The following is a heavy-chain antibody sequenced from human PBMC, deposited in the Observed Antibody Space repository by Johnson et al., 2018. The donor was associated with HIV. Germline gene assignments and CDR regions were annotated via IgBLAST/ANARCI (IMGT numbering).Heavy chain of an antibody. CDR3: ARVGSSGWYEMDAFDI. D-gene: IGHD6-19*01. Sequence: VQLVESGGGLVQPGRSLRLSCTASGFTFGDYAMSWVRQAPGKGLEWVSVIYSGGSTYYADSVKGRFTISRDNSKNTLYLQMNSLRAEDTAVYYCARVGSSGWYEMDAFDIWGQGTMSPSLQ. V-gene: IGHV3-66*01. CDR1: GFTFGDYA. J-gene: IGHJ3*02. CDR2: IYSGGST.